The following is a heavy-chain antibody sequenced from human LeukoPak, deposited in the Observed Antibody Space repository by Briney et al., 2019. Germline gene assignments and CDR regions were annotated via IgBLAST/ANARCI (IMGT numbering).Heavy chain of an antibody. CDR2: ISNSGNTV. V-gene: IGHV3-11*04. D-gene: IGHD3-10*02. CDR1: GFIFSDYY. CDR3: AELGITMIGGV. J-gene: IGHJ6*04. Sequence: PGGSLRLSCAVSGFIFSDYYMSWLRQAPGKALEWVSYISNSGNTVRYADSVKGRFTISRDNAKNSLYLQMNSLRAEDTAVYYCAELGITMIGGVWGKGTTVTISS.